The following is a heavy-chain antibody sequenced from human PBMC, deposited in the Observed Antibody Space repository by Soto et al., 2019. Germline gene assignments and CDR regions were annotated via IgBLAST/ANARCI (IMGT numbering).Heavy chain of an antibody. CDR3: AKGVPVRVVVAARFDY. Sequence: PGGSLRLSCAASGFTFSSYGMHWVRKAPGKGLEWVAVISYDGSNKYYADSVKGRFTISRDNSKNTLYLQMSSLRAEDTAVYYCAKGVPVRVVVAARFDYWGQGTLVTVSS. J-gene: IGHJ4*02. V-gene: IGHV3-30*18. CDR1: GFTFSSYG. D-gene: IGHD2-15*01. CDR2: ISYDGSNK.